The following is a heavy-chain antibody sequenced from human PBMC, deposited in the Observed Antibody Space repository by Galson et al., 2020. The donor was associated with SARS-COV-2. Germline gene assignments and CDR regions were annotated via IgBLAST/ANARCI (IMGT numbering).Heavy chain of an antibody. CDR3: ARGTPFSRLVAPFDY. Sequence: GESLKISCAASGFTFSSYDMHWVRQATGKGLEWVSAIGTAGDTYYPGSVKGRFTISRENAKNSLYLQMNSLRAGDTAVYYCARGTPFSRLVAPFDYWGQGTLVTVSS. V-gene: IGHV3-13*01. D-gene: IGHD6-19*01. CDR2: IGTAGDT. CDR1: GFTFSSYD. J-gene: IGHJ4*02.